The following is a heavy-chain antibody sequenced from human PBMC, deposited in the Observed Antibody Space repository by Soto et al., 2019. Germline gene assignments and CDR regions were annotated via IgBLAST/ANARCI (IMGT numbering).Heavy chain of an antibody. J-gene: IGHJ6*02. V-gene: IGHV1-24*01. CDR2: FDPEDGET. D-gene: IGHD1-26*01. CDR3: ATRSYRGGELPNSLGMDV. CDR1: GYTLTELS. Sequence: ASVKVSCKVSGYTLTELSMHWVRQAPGKGLEWMGGFDPEDGETIYAQKFQGRVTMTEDTSTDTAYMELSSLRSEDTAVYYCATRSYRGGELPNSLGMDVWGQGTTVTVSS.